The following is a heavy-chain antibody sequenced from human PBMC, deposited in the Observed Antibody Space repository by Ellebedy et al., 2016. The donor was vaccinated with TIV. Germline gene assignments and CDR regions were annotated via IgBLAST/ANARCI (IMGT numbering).Heavy chain of an antibody. CDR3: VSSVSVDAFDL. Sequence: SETLSLTCAVSGGSLSDNYWTWIRQPPGKGLEWIGYLYYTGSTNYNPSLKSRVTISVNTPRIQFSLKLNSVTAADTAVYYCVSSVSVDAFDLWGQGTMVTVSS. J-gene: IGHJ3*01. CDR1: GGSLSDNY. D-gene: IGHD3-10*01. CDR2: LYYTGST. V-gene: IGHV4-59*01.